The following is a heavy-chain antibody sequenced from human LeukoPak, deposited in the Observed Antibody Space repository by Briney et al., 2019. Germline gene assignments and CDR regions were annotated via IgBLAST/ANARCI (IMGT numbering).Heavy chain of an antibody. CDR1: GGSFSGYY. CDR2: INHSGST. CDR3: ASFLFGDPGGY. J-gene: IGHJ4*02. Sequence: SETLSLTCAVYGGSFSGYYWSWIRHPPGKGLEWIGEINHSGSTNYNPSLKSRVTISVDTSKNQFSLKLSSVTAADTAVYYCASFLFGDPGGYWGQGTLATVSS. D-gene: IGHD3-10*01. V-gene: IGHV4-34*01.